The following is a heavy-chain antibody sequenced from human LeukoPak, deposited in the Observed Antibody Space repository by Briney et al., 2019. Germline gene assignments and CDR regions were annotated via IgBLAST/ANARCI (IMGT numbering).Heavy chain of an antibody. J-gene: IGHJ4*02. D-gene: IGHD3-22*01. CDR2: IYYSGST. CDR1: GGSISSYY. V-gene: IGHV4-59*04. CDR3: ARQTYYYNNSGYFDY. Sequence: PSETLSLTCTVSGGSISSYYWSWIRQPPGKGLEWIGYIYYSGSTYYHPSLKSRVTISVDTSKNQFSLKLSSMNAADTAVYYCARQTYYYNNSGYFDYWGQGTLVTVSS.